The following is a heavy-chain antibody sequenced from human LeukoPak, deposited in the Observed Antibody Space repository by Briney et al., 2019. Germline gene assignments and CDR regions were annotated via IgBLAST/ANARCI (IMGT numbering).Heavy chain of an antibody. D-gene: IGHD2-2*01. CDR2: ISGSGGST. CDR1: GFTFSSYA. CDR3: ARDGDIVVVPADLDY. Sequence: PGGSLRLSCAASGFTFSSYAMSWVRQAPGKGLEWVSAISGSGGSTYYADSVKGRFTISRDNSKNTLYLQMNSLRAEDTAVYYCARDGDIVVVPADLDYWGQGTLVTVSS. J-gene: IGHJ4*02. V-gene: IGHV3-23*01.